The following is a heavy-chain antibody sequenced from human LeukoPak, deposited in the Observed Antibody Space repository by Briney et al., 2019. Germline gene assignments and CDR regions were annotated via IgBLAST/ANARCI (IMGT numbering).Heavy chain of an antibody. Sequence: GGSLRLSCAASGFTFSSYDMHWVRQATGKGLEWVSAIGTAGDTYYPGSVKGRFTISRENAKNSLYLQMNSLRAEDTAVYYCARDSSTGRYGPLDNWGQGSPVTVSS. CDR2: IGTAGDT. J-gene: IGHJ4*02. V-gene: IGHV3-13*01. D-gene: IGHD1-26*01. CDR3: ARDSSTGRYGPLDN. CDR1: GFTFSSYD.